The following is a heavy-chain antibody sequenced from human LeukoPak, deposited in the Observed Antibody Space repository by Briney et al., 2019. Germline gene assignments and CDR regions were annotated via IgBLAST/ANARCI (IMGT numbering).Heavy chain of an antibody. Sequence: SVKVSCKASGYTFTSYAISWVRQAPGQGLEWMGGIIPIFGTANYAQKFQGRVTITTDESTSTAYMELSSLRSEDTAVYYCARDRYYYDSSGYPSDAFDIWGQGTMVTVSS. J-gene: IGHJ3*02. CDR3: ARDRYYYDSSGYPSDAFDI. CDR2: IIPIFGTA. V-gene: IGHV1-69*05. CDR1: GYTFTSYA. D-gene: IGHD3-22*01.